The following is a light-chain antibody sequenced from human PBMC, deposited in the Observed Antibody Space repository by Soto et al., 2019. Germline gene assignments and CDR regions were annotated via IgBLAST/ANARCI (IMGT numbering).Light chain of an antibody. CDR2: GAS. Sequence: EIVLTQSPGTLSLSPGERVTLSCRASQNVYINSLAWYQQKPGQTPRLLIYGASTSAAAVPDRFSGSGSGTYFALSIDGLEPEDFAIYYCQQYGVSPLTFGPGTRVD. CDR1: QNVYINS. CDR3: QQYGVSPLT. V-gene: IGKV3-20*01. J-gene: IGKJ3*01.